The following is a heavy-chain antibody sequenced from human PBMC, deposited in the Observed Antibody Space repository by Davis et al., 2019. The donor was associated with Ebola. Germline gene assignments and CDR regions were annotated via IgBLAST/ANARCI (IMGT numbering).Heavy chain of an antibody. J-gene: IGHJ4*02. CDR3: ARIPRDRRGYEADY. V-gene: IGHV3-74*01. D-gene: IGHD5-12*01. Sequence: GESLKISCAVSGFSFSTYWMQWVRQAPGKGLMWVSQINTDGSRTAYADSVIGRFTISRDNTKDTLYLQINSLRAEDTAVYYCARIPRDRRGYEADYWGQGTLVTVSS. CDR1: GFSFSTYW. CDR2: INTDGSRT.